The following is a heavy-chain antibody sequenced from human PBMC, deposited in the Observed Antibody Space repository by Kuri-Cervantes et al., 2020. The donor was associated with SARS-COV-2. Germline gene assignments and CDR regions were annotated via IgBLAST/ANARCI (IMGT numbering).Heavy chain of an antibody. D-gene: IGHD6-6*01. Sequence: GGSLRLPCKASGSTFTGYYIHWVRQAPGQGLEWMGWINPNSGGTNYAQKFQGRVTVTSDTSISTAYMELGGLRSDDTAVYYCTRDGGIAARSDYWGQGTLVTVSS. CDR3: TRDGGIAARSDY. CDR2: INPNSGGT. J-gene: IGHJ4*02. CDR1: GSTFTGYY. V-gene: IGHV1-2*02.